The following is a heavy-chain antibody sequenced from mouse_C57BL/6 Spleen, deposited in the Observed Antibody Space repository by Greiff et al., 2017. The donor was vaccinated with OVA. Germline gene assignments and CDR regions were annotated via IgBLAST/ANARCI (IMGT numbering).Heavy chain of an antibody. D-gene: IGHD1-1*01. CDR2: IYPGDGDT. J-gene: IGHJ4*01. CDR3: ARSGYYGSSVGAMDY. Sequence: LQESGPELVKPGASVKISCKASGYAFSSSWMNWVKQRPGKGLEWIGRIYPGDGDTNYNGKFKGKATLTADKSSSTAYMQLSSLTSEDSAVYFCARSGYYGSSVGAMDYWGQGTSVTVSS. V-gene: IGHV1-82*01. CDR1: GYAFSSSW.